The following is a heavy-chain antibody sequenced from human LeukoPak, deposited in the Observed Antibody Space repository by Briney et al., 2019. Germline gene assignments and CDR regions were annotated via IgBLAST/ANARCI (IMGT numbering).Heavy chain of an antibody. V-gene: IGHV3-74*01. CDR3: AGSTVVTPRYYYGMDV. CDR1: GFTFSSYW. CDR2: IKGDGSST. D-gene: IGHD4-17*01. J-gene: IGHJ6*02. Sequence: GGSLRLSCAASGFTFSSYWMHWVRHTPGKGLVWVSRIKGDGSSTYYADSVKGRFTISRDNSKNTLYLQMNSLRAEDTAVYYCAGSTVVTPRYYYGMDVWGQGTTVTVSS.